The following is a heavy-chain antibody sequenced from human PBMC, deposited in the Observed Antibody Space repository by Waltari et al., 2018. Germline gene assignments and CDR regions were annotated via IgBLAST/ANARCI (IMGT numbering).Heavy chain of an antibody. J-gene: IGHJ6*02. CDR1: SISGYY. V-gene: IGHV4-59*01. Sequence: SISGYYWNWIRQPPGKGLEWIGSIYYSGNTNYNPSLKSRVTISIDTSKNQFSLKLSSVTAADTAVYYCARDTLVPAAITPYYYYFGMDVWGQGTAVTVS. D-gene: IGHD2-2*02. CDR2: IYYSGNT. CDR3: ARDTLVPAAITPYYYYFGMDV.